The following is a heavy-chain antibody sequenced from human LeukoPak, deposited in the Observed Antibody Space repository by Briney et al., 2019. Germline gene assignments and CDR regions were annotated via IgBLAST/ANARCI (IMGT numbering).Heavy chain of an antibody. CDR2: ISGSGGST. V-gene: IGHV3-23*01. D-gene: IGHD3-22*01. Sequence: GGSLRLSCAASGFTFSSYGMSWVRQAPGKGLEWVSAISGSGGSTYYADSVKGRFTISRDNSKNTLYLQMNSLRAEDTAVYYCAKDSYGSSGYYDAFDIWGQGTMITVSS. CDR1: GFTFSSYG. CDR3: AKDSYGSSGYYDAFDI. J-gene: IGHJ3*02.